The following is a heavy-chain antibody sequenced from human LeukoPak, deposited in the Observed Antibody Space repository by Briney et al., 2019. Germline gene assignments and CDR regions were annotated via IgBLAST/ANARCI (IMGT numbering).Heavy chain of an antibody. J-gene: IGHJ3*02. CDR3: ARDTLILRYFDWPGGPAFDI. CDR1: GGSFSGYY. CDR2: IYYSGST. V-gene: IGHV4-34*01. Sequence: SETLSLTCAVYGGSFSGYYWSWIRQPPGKGLEWIGSIYYSGSTYYNPSLKSRVTISVDTSKNQFSLKLSSVTAADTAVYYCARDTLILRYFDWPGGPAFDIWGQGTMVTVSS. D-gene: IGHD3-9*01.